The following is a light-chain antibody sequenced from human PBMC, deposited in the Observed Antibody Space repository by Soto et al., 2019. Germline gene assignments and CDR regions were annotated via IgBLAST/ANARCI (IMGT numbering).Light chain of an antibody. J-gene: IGKJ2*01. CDR1: QSLSSNS. CDR2: GAS. V-gene: IGKV3-20*01. CDR3: QQYGAWYT. Sequence: EIVLTQSPGTLSLSPGERATLSCRASQSLSSNSLAWYQQKPGQAPRLLIYGASIRATGIPDRFSGSGSGTDFTLIISRLEPEDFAVYYCQQYGAWYTFGQGTKLEIK.